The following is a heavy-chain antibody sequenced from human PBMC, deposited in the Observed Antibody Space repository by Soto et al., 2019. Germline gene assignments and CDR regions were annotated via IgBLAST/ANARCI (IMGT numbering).Heavy chain of an antibody. CDR2: INAGNGNT. CDR1: GYTFTSYA. D-gene: IGHD3-3*01. Sequence: GASVKVSCKASGYTFTSYAMHWVRHAPGQRLEWMGWINAGNGNTKYSQKFQGRVTITRDTSASTAYMELSSLRSEDTAVYYCAILEWLLYGGNYYYGMDVWGQGTTVTVSS. V-gene: IGHV1-3*01. CDR3: AILEWLLYGGNYYYGMDV. J-gene: IGHJ6*02.